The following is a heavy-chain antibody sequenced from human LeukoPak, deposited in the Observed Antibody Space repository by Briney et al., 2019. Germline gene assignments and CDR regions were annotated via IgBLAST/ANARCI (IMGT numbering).Heavy chain of an antibody. Sequence: GGSVRLSCAASGFSFSGYVMSWVRQAPGKGLEWVSVIGRSGDYTHYADSVKGRFTISRGNSKNTLSLQMSSLRAEDTAIYYCAKDRDDSGDYAFDYWGQGVLVTVSS. D-gene: IGHD4-17*01. CDR1: GFSFSGYV. J-gene: IGHJ4*02. CDR2: IGRSGDYT. V-gene: IGHV3-23*01. CDR3: AKDRDDSGDYAFDY.